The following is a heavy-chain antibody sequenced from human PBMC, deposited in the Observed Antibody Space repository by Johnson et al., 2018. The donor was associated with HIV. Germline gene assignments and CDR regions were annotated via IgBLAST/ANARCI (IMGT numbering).Heavy chain of an antibody. CDR2: ISYDGGNK. CDR3: ARERFSDMLTGYHAFDG. V-gene: IGHV3-30*03. CDR1: GFTFGSYG. D-gene: IGHD3-9*01. J-gene: IGHJ3*01. Sequence: QVQLVESGGGVVQPGRSLRLSCAASGFTFGSYGLHWVRQAPGKGLEWVALISYDGGNKYYADSVRGRITISRDNSKNILYLQMNSLRPEDTAVYYCARERFSDMLTGYHAFDGWGQGTMVTVSS.